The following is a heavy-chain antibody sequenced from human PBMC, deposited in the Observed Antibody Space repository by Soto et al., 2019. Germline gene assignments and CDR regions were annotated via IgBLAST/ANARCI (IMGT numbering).Heavy chain of an antibody. CDR1: GYTFTSYA. J-gene: IGHJ4*02. D-gene: IGHD3-10*01. CDR2: INAGNGNT. Sequence: GASVKVSCKASGYTFTSYAMHWVRQAPGQRLEWMGWINAGNGNTKYSQKFQGRVTITRDTSASTAYMELSSLRSEDTAVYYCARAVAAYGSGIDLDYWGQGTLVTVS. CDR3: ARAVAAYGSGIDLDY. V-gene: IGHV1-3*01.